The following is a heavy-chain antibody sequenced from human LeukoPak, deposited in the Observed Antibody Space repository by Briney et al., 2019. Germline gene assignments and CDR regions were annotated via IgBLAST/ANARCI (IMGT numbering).Heavy chain of an antibody. CDR2: INHSGST. J-gene: IGHJ5*02. CDR1: GGSFSGYY. Sequence: SETLSLTCAVYGGSFSGYYWSWIRQPPGKGLEWNGEINHSGSTNYNPSLKSRVTISVDTSKNQFSLKLSSVTAADTAVYYCARVFDTKVRGVKRFDPWGQGTLVTVSS. CDR3: ARVFDTKVRGVKRFDP. V-gene: IGHV4-34*01. D-gene: IGHD3-10*01.